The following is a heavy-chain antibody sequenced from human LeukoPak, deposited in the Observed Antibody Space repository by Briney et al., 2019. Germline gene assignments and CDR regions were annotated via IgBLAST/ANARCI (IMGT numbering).Heavy chain of an antibody. D-gene: IGHD3-10*01. CDR2: RNPTRGNT. CDR1: RSTFSGSG. V-gene: IGHV1-8*01. J-gene: IGHJ4*02. Sequence: ASGKVCCSAARSTFSGSGINWGREAAGQGFGWMGGRNPTRGNTGYAQNFQGRVTITRDASISTAYLEMTSLRSEDTAVYYCATASQYYPSGPQFDFWGQGTLVTVSS. CDR3: ATASQYYPSGPQFDF.